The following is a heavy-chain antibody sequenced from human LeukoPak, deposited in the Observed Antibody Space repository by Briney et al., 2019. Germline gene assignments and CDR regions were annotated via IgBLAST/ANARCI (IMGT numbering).Heavy chain of an antibody. D-gene: IGHD6-6*01. CDR1: GGSINSSYYY. J-gene: IGHJ4*02. V-gene: IGHV4-61*05. Sequence: SETLSLTCTVSGGSINSSYYYWGWIRQPPGKGLEWIGYIYYSGSTNYNPSLKSRITISVDTSKKQFSLKVSSVTAADTAVYYCARFSYSSSDFDYWGQGTLVTVSS. CDR2: IYYSGST. CDR3: ARFSYSSSDFDY.